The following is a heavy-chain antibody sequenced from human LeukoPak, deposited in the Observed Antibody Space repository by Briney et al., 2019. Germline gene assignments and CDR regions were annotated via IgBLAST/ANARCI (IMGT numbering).Heavy chain of an antibody. CDR1: AFTISSNN. Sequence: PGGSLRLSCVASAFTISSNNMNWVRPAPGKGLEWRSSTNPSSSYINYADSVKGRFTISRDNAKNSVYLQMSSLRAEDTAVYYCARDKARTSAGGCYLPDDWGQGTLVTVSS. V-gene: IGHV3-21*01. CDR2: TNPSSSYI. J-gene: IGHJ4*02. D-gene: IGHD2-15*01. CDR3: ARDKARTSAGGCYLPDD.